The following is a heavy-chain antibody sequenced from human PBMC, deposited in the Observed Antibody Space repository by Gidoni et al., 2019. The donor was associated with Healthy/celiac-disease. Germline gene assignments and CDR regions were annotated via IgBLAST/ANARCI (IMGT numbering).Heavy chain of an antibody. CDR3: ARDMTPYYGMDV. CDR1: GFTFTGYY. CDR2: INPNSGGT. V-gene: IGHV1-2*02. D-gene: IGHD3-16*01. J-gene: IGHJ6*02. Sequence: QVQLVQSGAEVKKPGASVTVSCPASGFTFTGYYMPWGRQAPGQGLEWMGWINPNSGGTNYAQKFQGRVTMTRDTSISTAYMELSRLRSDDTAVYYCARDMTPYYGMDVWGRGTTVTVSS.